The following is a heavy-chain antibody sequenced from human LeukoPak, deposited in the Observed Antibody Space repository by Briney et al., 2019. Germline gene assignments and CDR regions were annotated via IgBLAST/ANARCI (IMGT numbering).Heavy chain of an antibody. D-gene: IGHD6-13*01. CDR1: GGSISSGGYY. CDR2: IYHSGST. J-gene: IGHJ4*02. CDR3: AREYGGGIAVDY. Sequence: PSQTLSLTCTVSGGSISSGGYYWSWIRQPPGKGLEWIGYIYHSGSTYYNPSLKSRVTISVDRSKNQFSLKLSSVTAADTAVYYCAREYGGGIAVDYWGQGTLVTVSS. V-gene: IGHV4-30-2*01.